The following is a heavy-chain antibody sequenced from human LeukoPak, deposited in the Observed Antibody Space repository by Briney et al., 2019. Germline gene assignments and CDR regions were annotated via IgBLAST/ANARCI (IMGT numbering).Heavy chain of an antibody. CDR1: GGSISSSNW. Sequence: PSGTLSLTCAVSGGSISSSNWWSWVRPPPGKGLGWIGEIYHSGSTNYNPSLKSRVTISVDKSKNQFSLKLSSVTAADTAVYYCASLTYSSSWKFDPWGQGTLVTVSS. CDR3: ASLTYSSSWKFDP. D-gene: IGHD6-13*01. V-gene: IGHV4-4*02. CDR2: IYHSGST. J-gene: IGHJ5*02.